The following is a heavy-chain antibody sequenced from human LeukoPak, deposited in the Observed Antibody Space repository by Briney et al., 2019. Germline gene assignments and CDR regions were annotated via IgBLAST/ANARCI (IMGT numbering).Heavy chain of an antibody. J-gene: IGHJ4*02. CDR3: AKESRYPYFDY. Sequence: GGSLRLSCAASGFTFDDYAMHWVRQAPGKGLEWVSGISWNSGSIGYADSVKGRFTISRDNAKNSLYLQMNSLRAEDTAVYYCAKESRYPYFDYWGQGTLVTVSS. D-gene: IGHD3-9*01. V-gene: IGHV3-9*01. CDR1: GFTFDDYA. CDR2: ISWNSGSI.